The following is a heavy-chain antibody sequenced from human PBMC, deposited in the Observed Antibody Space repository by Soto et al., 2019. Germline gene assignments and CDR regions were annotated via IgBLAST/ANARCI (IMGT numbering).Heavy chain of an antibody. D-gene: IGHD6-6*01. Sequence: GGSLRLSCAASGFTFSSHVMTWVRQGTGKGLEWVSTISSGGSTYYADSVKGRFTISRDNSRNTLYLQMNSLRAEDTAVYYCARFLGEIAASGWGRPMDVWGQGTTVTVSS. CDR1: GFTFSSHV. CDR2: ISSGGST. V-gene: IGHV3-23*01. J-gene: IGHJ6*02. CDR3: ARFLGEIAASGWGRPMDV.